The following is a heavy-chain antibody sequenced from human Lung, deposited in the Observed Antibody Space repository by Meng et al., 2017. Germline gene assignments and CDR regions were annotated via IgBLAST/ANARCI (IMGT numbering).Heavy chain of an antibody. V-gene: IGHV4-34*01. CDR3: ARGPTTMAHDFDY. Sequence: QVQRQQGGEGLLKPSETLSLTCVVSGGSFSDYYWSWIRQPPGKGLEWIGEINHSGSTNYNPSLESRATISVDTSQNNLSLKLSSVTAADSAVYYCARGPTTMAHDFDYWGQGTLVTVSS. CDR1: GGSFSDYY. D-gene: IGHD4-11*01. CDR2: INHSGST. J-gene: IGHJ4*02.